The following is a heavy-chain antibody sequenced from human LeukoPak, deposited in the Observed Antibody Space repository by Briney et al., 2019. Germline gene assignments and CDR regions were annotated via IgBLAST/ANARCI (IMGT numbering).Heavy chain of an antibody. CDR3: ARDPLGEAYYYYYYMDV. CDR1: GYTFTGYY. V-gene: IGHV1-2*02. CDR2: INPNSGGT. D-gene: IGHD3-10*01. Sequence: ASVKVSCKASGYTFTGYYMHWVRQAPGQGLEWMRWINPNSGGTNYAQKFQGRVTMTRDTSISTAYMELSRLRSDDTAVYYCARDPLGEAYYYYYYMDVWGKGTTVTISS. J-gene: IGHJ6*03.